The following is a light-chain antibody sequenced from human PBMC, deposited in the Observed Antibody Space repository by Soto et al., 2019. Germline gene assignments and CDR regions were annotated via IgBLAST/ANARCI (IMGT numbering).Light chain of an antibody. CDR1: SSDVGGYKY. CDR2: DVS. CDR3: SSYTSSSTLV. V-gene: IGLV2-14*01. Sequence: QSALTQPASVSGSPGQSITISCTGTSSDVGGYKYVSWYQQYPGKAPKLMIYDVSNRPSGVSNRFSGSKSGNTASRTISGLQAEDEADYYCSSYTSSSTLVFGGGTKLTVL. J-gene: IGLJ2*01.